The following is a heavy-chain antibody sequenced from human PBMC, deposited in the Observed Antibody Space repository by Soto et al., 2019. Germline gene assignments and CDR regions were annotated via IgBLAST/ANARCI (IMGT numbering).Heavy chain of an antibody. CDR2: IIPIFGTA. Sequence: QVQLVQSGAEVKKPGSSVKVSCKASGGTFSSYAISWVRQAPGQGLEWMGGIIPIFGTANYAQKFQGRVTIPADKSTSTAYMELSSLRSEDTAVYYCARQVLDSYGYEEYYFDYWGQGTLVTVSS. J-gene: IGHJ4*02. D-gene: IGHD5-18*01. V-gene: IGHV1-69*06. CDR1: GGTFSSYA. CDR3: ARQVLDSYGYEEYYFDY.